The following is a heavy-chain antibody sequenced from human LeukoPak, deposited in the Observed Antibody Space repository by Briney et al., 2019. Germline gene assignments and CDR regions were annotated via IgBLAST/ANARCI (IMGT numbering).Heavy chain of an antibody. D-gene: IGHD3-22*01. V-gene: IGHV1-18*01. CDR1: GGTFSSYG. J-gene: IGHJ4*02. CDR3: ARGPYYYDSSGYYYVDY. Sequence: GASVKVSCKASGGTFSSYGISWVRQAPGQGREWMGWISACNGNTNYAQKLQGRVTMTTDTSTSTAYMELRSLRSDDTAVYYCARGPYYYDSSGYYYVDYWGQGTLVTVSS. CDR2: ISACNGNT.